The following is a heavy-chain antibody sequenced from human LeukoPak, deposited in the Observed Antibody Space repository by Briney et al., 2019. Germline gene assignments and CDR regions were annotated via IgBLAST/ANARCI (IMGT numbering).Heavy chain of an antibody. D-gene: IGHD1-1*01. J-gene: IGHJ6*02. Sequence: VASVKVSCKASGGTFSSYAISWVRQAPGQGLEWMGGIIPIFGTANYAQKFQGRVTMTRNTSISTAYMELSSLRSEDTAVYYCAMRAWDPGTTWWRNYYYYYGMDVWGQGTTVTVSS. CDR3: AMRAWDPGTTWWRNYYYYYGMDV. V-gene: IGHV1-69*05. CDR2: IIPIFGTA. CDR1: GGTFSSYA.